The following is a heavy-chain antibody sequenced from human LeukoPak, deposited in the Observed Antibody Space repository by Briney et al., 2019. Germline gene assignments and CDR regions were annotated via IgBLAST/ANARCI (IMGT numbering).Heavy chain of an antibody. CDR1: GYTFTGYY. CDR3: ARQVGGSYYFDY. J-gene: IGHJ4*02. V-gene: IGHV1-2*02. D-gene: IGHD1-26*01. CDR2: INPNSGGT. Sequence: ASVKVSCKASGYTFTGYYMHWVRQAPGQGLEWMGCINPNSGGTNFAQKFQGRVTMTRDTSISTAYMELSRLRSDDTAVYYCARQVGGSYYFDYWGQGTLVTVSS.